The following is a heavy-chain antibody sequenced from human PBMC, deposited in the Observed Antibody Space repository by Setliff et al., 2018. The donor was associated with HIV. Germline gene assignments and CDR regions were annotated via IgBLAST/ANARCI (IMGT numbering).Heavy chain of an antibody. V-gene: IGHV4-34*01. Sequence: SSETLSLTCAVAXGSFSGYYWSWIRQPPXKGLEXXXXINHSGSTNYXXSLKXXXXISVDTSKXXFSLKLSSATAADTAVYYCARGDRWFGEHYFDYWGQGT. J-gene: IGHJ4*02. CDR2: INHSGST. D-gene: IGHD3-10*01. CDR1: XGSFSGYY. CDR3: ARGDRWFGEHYFDY.